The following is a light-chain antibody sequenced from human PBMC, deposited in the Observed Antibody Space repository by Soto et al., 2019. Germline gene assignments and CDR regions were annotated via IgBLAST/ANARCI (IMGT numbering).Light chain of an antibody. CDR2: FAS. J-gene: IGKJ4*01. CDR1: QSVSNN. Sequence: ERVMKQSPATLSVSPGERAALSCRASQSVSNNLAWYQQKPGQAPRLLIYFASTRATGIPARFSGSGSETEFTLTISRLQSEDFAVYYCQHYNKWPLTFGGGTKVETK. V-gene: IGKV3-15*01. CDR3: QHYNKWPLT.